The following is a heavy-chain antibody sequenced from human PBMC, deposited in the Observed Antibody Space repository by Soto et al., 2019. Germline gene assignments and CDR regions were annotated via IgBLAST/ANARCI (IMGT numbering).Heavy chain of an antibody. CDR2: IWYDGSNK. J-gene: IGHJ4*02. CDR1: GFTFSSYG. D-gene: IGHD1-26*01. V-gene: IGHV3-33*01. CDR3: ARESREWELDY. Sequence: SLRLSCAASGFTFSSYGMHWVRQAPGKGLEWVAVIWYDGSNKYYADSVKGRFTISRDNSKNTLYLQMNSLRAEDTAVYYCARESREWELDYWGQGTLVTVSS.